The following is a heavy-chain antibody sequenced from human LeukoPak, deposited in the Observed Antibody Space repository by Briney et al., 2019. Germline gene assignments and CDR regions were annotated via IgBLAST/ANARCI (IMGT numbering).Heavy chain of an antibody. CDR1: GGSISSSSYY. J-gene: IGHJ4*02. CDR2: IYYSGST. Sequence: PSETLSLTCTVSGGSISSSSYYWGWIRQPPGKGLEWIGYIYYSGSTNYNPSLKSRVTISVDTSKNQFSLKLSSVTAADTAVYYCAGGRYCSSTSCYDYWGQGTLVTVSS. V-gene: IGHV4-61*05. CDR3: AGGRYCSSTSCYDY. D-gene: IGHD2-2*01.